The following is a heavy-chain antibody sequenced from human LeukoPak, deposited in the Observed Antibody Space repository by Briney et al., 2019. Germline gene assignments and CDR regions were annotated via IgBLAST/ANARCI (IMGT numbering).Heavy chain of an antibody. Sequence: GGSLRLSCAASGFTFSSYAMSWVRQAPGKGLEWVAFIRFDGSNKYYADSVKGRFTISRDNVDNVVYLQMNSLGAEDTAVYYCARVAVSGPTGWFDSWGQGTLVIVSS. CDR3: ARVAVSGPTGWFDS. CDR2: IRFDGSNK. V-gene: IGHV3-30*02. CDR1: GFTFSSYA. J-gene: IGHJ5*01. D-gene: IGHD2-8*02.